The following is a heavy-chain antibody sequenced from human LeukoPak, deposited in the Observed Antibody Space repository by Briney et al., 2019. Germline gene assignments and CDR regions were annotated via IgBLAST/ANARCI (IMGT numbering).Heavy chain of an antibody. V-gene: IGHV1-2*02. CDR3: ARGGYKEKFRDYFGF. D-gene: IGHD3-22*01. CDR1: GYTFTGYY. CDR2: INPNSGGT. J-gene: IGHJ4*02. Sequence: ASVKVSCTASGYTFTGYYMHWVRQAPGQGLEWMGWINPNSGGTNYAQTFQGRVTITRDTSISTAYMELNRLRSDDTAVYYCARGGYKEKFRDYFGFWGQGTRVT.